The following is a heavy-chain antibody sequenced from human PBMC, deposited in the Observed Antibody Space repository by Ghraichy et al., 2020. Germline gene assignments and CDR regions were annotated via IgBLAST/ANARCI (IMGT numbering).Heavy chain of an antibody. D-gene: IGHD3-9*01. V-gene: IGHV3-48*03. CDR1: GFTFSSVE. J-gene: IGHJ4*02. CDR2: IDKNGGNI. Sequence: GGSLRLSCEAAGFTFSSVEMNWVRQAPGKGLEWISHIDKNGGNIQYADSVKGRFTISRDNAKSSLYLEMNSLRAEDTAIYYCASKVEDIVSPYYHYFDYWGRGTLVTVSS. CDR3: ASKVEDIVSPYYHYFDY.